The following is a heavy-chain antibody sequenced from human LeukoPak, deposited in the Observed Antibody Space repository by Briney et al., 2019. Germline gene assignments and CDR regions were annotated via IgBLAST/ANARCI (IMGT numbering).Heavy chain of an antibody. CDR2: IIPIFGTA. CDR1: GGTFSSYA. D-gene: IGHD5-24*01. J-gene: IGHJ4*02. Sequence: SVKVSCKASGGTFSSYAISWVRQAPGQGLEWMGGIIPIFGTANYAQKFQVRVTITTDESTSTAYMELSSLRSEDTAVYYCARRRDGYNYYFDYWGQGTLVTVSS. CDR3: ARRRDGYNYYFDY. V-gene: IGHV1-69*05.